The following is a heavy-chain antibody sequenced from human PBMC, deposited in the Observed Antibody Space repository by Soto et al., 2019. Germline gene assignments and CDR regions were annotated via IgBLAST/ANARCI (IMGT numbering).Heavy chain of an antibody. J-gene: IGHJ3*01. V-gene: IGHV3-33*01. Sequence: QVQLVESGGGVVQPGRSLRLSCAASEFTFSNFGMHWVRQAPGKGLEWVAVIYYDGSNEYYADSVKGRFTISRDNSKNTLYLQMNGLGAEDTAVYYCARVAVVVAADAFDLWGQGTMVTVSS. CDR2: IYYDGSNE. D-gene: IGHD2-15*01. CDR1: EFTFSNFG. CDR3: ARVAVVVAADAFDL.